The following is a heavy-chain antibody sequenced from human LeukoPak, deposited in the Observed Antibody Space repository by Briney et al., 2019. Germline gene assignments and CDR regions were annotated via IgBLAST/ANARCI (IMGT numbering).Heavy chain of an antibody. J-gene: IGHJ3*02. Sequence: GASLQISCKGSGYIFTSYWIGWVRPLPGKGLEWMGIIYPGDSDTRYSPSFQGQVTISADKSISTAYLQWSSLKASDTAMYYCARQDYYDSSGYSSGVQTPGAFDIWGQGTMVTVSS. CDR2: IYPGDSDT. CDR3: ARQDYYDSSGYSSGVQTPGAFDI. D-gene: IGHD3-22*01. CDR1: GYIFTSYW. V-gene: IGHV5-51*01.